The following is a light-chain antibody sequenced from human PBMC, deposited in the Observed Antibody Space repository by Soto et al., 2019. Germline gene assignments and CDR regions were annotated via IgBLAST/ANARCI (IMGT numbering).Light chain of an antibody. J-gene: IGKJ2*01. CDR3: HQYYGSPYT. CDR1: QSILYSSNNKNY. V-gene: IGKV4-1*01. Sequence: DIVMTQSPDSLAVSLGERATINCKSSQSILYSSNNKNYLTWYQQKPGQPPKLLIYWASTRESGVPDRFSGSGSGTDFTLTISSLQAEDVAVYYCHQYYGSPYTFVQGTKLEIK. CDR2: WAS.